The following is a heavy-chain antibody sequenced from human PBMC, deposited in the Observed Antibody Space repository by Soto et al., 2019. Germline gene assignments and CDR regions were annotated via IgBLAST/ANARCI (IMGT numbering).Heavy chain of an antibody. D-gene: IGHD6-19*01. Sequence: EVQLLESGGGLVQPGWSLRLSCAASGFTFNTYALSWVRQAPGKGLEWVSVMSATGAYIYYAESVKGRFLISRDNSKDTLYLQMNSLRVEDTAVYYCAKAIGGSSGLSALDFWGQGTRVTVSS. V-gene: IGHV3-23*01. CDR3: AKAIGGSSGLSALDF. CDR1: GFTFNTYA. J-gene: IGHJ4*02. CDR2: MSATGAYI.